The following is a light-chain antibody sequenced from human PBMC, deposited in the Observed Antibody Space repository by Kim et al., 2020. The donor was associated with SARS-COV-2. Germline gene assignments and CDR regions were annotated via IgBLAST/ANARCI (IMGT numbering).Light chain of an antibody. Sequence: KTVTISCTRRSGSIDDNYVQWYQQRPGGVPTTVIYEDDQRPSGVSDRSSGSIDNSSNSASLTISGLRTEDEADYYCQSYNRDNVLFGGGTQLTVL. CDR1: SGSIDDNY. J-gene: IGLJ2*01. V-gene: IGLV6-57*03. CDR3: QSYNRDNVL. CDR2: EDD.